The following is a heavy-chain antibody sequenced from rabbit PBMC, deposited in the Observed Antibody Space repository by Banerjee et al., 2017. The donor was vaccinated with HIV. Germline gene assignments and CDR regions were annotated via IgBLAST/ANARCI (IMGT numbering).Heavy chain of an antibody. V-gene: IGHV1S45*01. D-gene: IGHD6-1*01. CDR3: ARAGYIHGGFGATYPTYFNL. Sequence: QQQLVESGGGLVKPGASLTLTCKASGFSFSNKAVMCWVRQAPGKGLEWIACINAVTGRAVYASWPKGRFTISRASSTTVTLQMTSLTAADTATYFCARAGYIHGGFGATYPTYFNLWGPGTLVTVS. J-gene: IGHJ4*01. CDR1: GFSFSNKAV. CDR2: INAVTGRA.